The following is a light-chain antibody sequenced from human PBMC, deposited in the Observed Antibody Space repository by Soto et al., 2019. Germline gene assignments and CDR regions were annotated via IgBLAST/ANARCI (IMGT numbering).Light chain of an antibody. Sequence: DIQLTQSPSFLSASVGDRVTITRRASQGISSYLAWYQQKPGKAPKLLIYAASTLQSGVPSRFSGSGSGTEVTLTISSLQPEDFATYYCQQLNSYLITFGQGTRLEIK. CDR3: QQLNSYLIT. V-gene: IGKV1-9*01. J-gene: IGKJ5*01. CDR2: AAS. CDR1: QGISSY.